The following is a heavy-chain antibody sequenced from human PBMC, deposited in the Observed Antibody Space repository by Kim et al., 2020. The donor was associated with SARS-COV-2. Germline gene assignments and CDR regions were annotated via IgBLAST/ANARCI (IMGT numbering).Heavy chain of an antibody. V-gene: IGHV3-11*06. J-gene: IGHJ6*02. D-gene: IGHD2-2*01. CDR2: ISSSSSYT. CDR3: ARGDCSSTSCSYGMDV. CDR1: GFTFSDYY. Sequence: GGSLRLSCAASGFTFSDYYMSWIRQAPGKGLEWVSYISSSSSYTNYADSVKGRFTISRDNAKNSLYLQMNSLRAEDTAVYYCARGDCSSTSCSYGMDVWGQGTTVTVSS.